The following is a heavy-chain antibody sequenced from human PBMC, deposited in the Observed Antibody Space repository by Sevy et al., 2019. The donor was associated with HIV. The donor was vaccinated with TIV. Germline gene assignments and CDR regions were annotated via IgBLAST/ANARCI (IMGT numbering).Heavy chain of an antibody. CDR1: GYTFTRYG. CDR2: TSAYNGNT. Sequence: ASVKVSCKASGYTFTRYGITWVRQAPGQGLEWMGWTSAYNGNTNYAQKVQGRVTMTTDISTSTAYMELRSQRSDDTAMYYCARDRNNYDSSGYPKGMDVWGQGTTVTVSS. J-gene: IGHJ6*02. D-gene: IGHD3-22*01. V-gene: IGHV1-18*01. CDR3: ARDRNNYDSSGYPKGMDV.